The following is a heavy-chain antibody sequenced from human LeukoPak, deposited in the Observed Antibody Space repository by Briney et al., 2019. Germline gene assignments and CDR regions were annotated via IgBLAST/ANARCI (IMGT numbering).Heavy chain of an antibody. J-gene: IGHJ6*04. Sequence: GGSLRLSCAASGFTFRIYSTTWVGQAPGKGLEWVSSISSISSFIYYAGSLKGRSTTSRDNTENSLYLQMNRLRAEDTAVYYCARIAAAGTEDYGMDVWGTGTTVTVSS. CDR1: GFTFRIYS. CDR3: ARIAAAGTEDYGMDV. CDR2: ISSISSFI. D-gene: IGHD6-13*01. V-gene: IGHV3-21*01.